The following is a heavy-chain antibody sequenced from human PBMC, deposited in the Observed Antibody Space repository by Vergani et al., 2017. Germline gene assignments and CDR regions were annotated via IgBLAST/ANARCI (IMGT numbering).Heavy chain of an antibody. D-gene: IGHD5-12*01. CDR3: VKDARSYEYCFDS. J-gene: IGHJ4*02. CDR1: GFTFSTYS. CDR2: ISTDASTR. Sequence: VQLVESGGGLVQPGGSLRLSCVGSGFTFSTYSMHWVRQAPGKGLEWVAYISTDASTRYYGDSVKGRFTISRDNAKNSLYLQMNSLRPEDTATYYCVKDARSYEYCFDSWGQGTLVTVSS. V-gene: IGHV3-48*01.